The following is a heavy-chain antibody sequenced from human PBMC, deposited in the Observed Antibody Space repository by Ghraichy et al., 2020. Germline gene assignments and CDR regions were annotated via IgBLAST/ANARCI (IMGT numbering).Heavy chain of an antibody. Sequence: GGSLRLSCAASGFTFRNYWMGWVRQAPGKGLEWVANIKQSGSAKYYVDSVKGRFTISRDDAQNSMSLQMNSLRVEDTAVYYCARWNYAANCYFYDSWGQGTLVTVSS. CDR1: GFTFRNYW. CDR2: IKQSGSAK. J-gene: IGHJ4*02. CDR3: ARWNYAANCYFYDS. V-gene: IGHV3-7*03. D-gene: IGHD3-16*01.